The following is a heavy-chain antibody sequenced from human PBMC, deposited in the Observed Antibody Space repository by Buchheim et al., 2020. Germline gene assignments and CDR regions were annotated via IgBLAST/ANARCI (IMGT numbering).Heavy chain of an antibody. Sequence: QLQLQESGSGLVKPSQTLSLTCAVSGGSISSGGYSWSWIRQPPGKGLEWIGYIYHSGSTYYNLSLRRRVTISGDRSKNQFSLKLSSVTAADTAVYYCARVEDGGNSDYYYFDYWGQGTL. CDR1: GGSISSGGYS. CDR3: ARVEDGGNSDYYYFDY. J-gene: IGHJ4*02. D-gene: IGHD4-23*01. V-gene: IGHV4-30-2*01. CDR2: IYHSGST.